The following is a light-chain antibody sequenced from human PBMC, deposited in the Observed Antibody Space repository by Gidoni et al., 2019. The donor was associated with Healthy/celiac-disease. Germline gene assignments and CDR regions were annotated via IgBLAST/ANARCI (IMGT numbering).Light chain of an antibody. CDR1: QGISSY. CDR3: QQLNSYPHP. J-gene: IGKJ4*01. Sequence: DIQLTQSPSFLSASVGDRVTITCRASQGISSYLAWYQQKPGKAPKLLIYAASTLQSGVPSSFSGSGSGTEFTLTISSLQPEDFATYYCQQLNSYPHPFGGGTKVEIK. V-gene: IGKV1-9*01. CDR2: AAS.